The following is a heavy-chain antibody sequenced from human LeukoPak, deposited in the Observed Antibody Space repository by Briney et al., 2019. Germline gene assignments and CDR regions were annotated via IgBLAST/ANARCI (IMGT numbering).Heavy chain of an antibody. CDR3: ARSPQPPDTLRYFDWSPSPPYYYYYYYMDV. CDR1: GYTFNSYY. V-gene: IGHV1-46*02. J-gene: IGHJ6*03. D-gene: IGHD3-9*01. CDR2: INPSGGST. Sequence: ASVKVSCKASGYTFNSYYMHWVRQAPGQGLEWMGIINPSGGSTSYAQKFQGRVTITTDESTSTAYMELSSLRAEDTAVYYCARSPQPPDTLRYFDWSPSPPYYYYYYYMDVWGKGTTVTVSS.